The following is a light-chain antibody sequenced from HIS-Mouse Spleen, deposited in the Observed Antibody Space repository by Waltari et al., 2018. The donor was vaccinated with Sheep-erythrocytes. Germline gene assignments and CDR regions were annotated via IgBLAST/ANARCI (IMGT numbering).Light chain of an antibody. CDR2: EDS. V-gene: IGLV3-10*01. Sequence: SYELTQPPSVSVSPGQTARITCSGAALPKTYAYWYPQKSGQAPVLVIYEDSKRPSGIPERFSGSSSGTMATLTISGAQVEDEADYYCYSTDSRGNHYVFGTGTKVTVL. CDR1: ALPKTY. CDR3: YSTDSRGNHYV. J-gene: IGLJ1*01.